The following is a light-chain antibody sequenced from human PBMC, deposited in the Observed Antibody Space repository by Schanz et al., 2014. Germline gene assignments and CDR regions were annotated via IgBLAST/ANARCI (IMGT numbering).Light chain of an antibody. CDR2: EGS. CDR1: SSDVGSYNL. V-gene: IGLV2-8*01. Sequence: QSALTQPPSASGSPGQSVTISCTGTSSDVGSYNLVSWYQQHPGKAPKLMIYEGSKRPSGVSNRFSGSKSGNTASLTVSGLQAEDEAIYYCSSFAGNNNVVFGGGTKLTVL. CDR3: SSFAGNNNVV. J-gene: IGLJ2*01.